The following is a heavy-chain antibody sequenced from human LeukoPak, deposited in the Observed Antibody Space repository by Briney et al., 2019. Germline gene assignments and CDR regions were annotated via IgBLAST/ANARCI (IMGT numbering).Heavy chain of an antibody. V-gene: IGHV4-59*08. D-gene: IGHD6-13*01. CDR2: IYYSGST. J-gene: IGHJ4*02. CDR3: ARRPAAGYDC. Sequence: PSETLSLTCTVSGGSISSYYWSWIRQPPGKGLEWIGYIYYSGSTNYNPSLKSRVTISVDTSKNQFSLKLSSVTAADTAVYYCARRPAAGYDCWGQGTLVTVSS. CDR1: GGSISSYY.